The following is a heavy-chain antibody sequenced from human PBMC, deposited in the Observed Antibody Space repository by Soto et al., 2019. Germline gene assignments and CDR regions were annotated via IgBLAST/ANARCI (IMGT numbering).Heavy chain of an antibody. D-gene: IGHD1-26*01. Sequence: TSETLSLTCTVSGDAIRSYYCILSRQPPWKGLEWIGYIYYSGYTSYNPSLKSRVTISVDTSKNQFSLKLNSVTAADTAVYYCARCFSGNYPSRPEEQYYFDSWGQGTLVTVSS. CDR3: ARCFSGNYPSRPEEQYYFDS. V-gene: IGHV4-59*01. CDR2: IYYSGYT. J-gene: IGHJ4*02. CDR1: GDAIRSYY.